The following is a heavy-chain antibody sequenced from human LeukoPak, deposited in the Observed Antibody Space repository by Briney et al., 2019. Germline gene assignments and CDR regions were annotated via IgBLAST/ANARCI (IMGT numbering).Heavy chain of an antibody. CDR1: GGSFSGYY. D-gene: IGHD5-18*01. CDR2: INHSGST. V-gene: IGHV4-34*01. Sequence: SDTLSLICAVYGGSFSGYYWSWIRQPPGKGLEWIGEINHSGSTNSNPSLKSRVTISVDTSKSQFSLRLSSVTAADTAVYYCARKGYSYGFFNYWGQGTLVTVSS. CDR3: ARKGYSYGFFNY. J-gene: IGHJ4*02.